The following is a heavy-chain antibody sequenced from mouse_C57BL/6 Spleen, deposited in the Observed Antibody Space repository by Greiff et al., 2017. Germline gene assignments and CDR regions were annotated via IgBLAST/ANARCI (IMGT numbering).Heavy chain of an antibody. CDR1: GYSFTGYY. CDR2: INPSTGGT. Sequence: VQLQQSGPELVKPGASVKISCKASGYSFTGYYMNWVKQSPEKSLEWIGEINPSTGGTTYNQKFKAKATLTVDKSSSTAYMQLKSLTSEDSAVYYCARATTVVEDAMDYWGQGTSVTVSS. D-gene: IGHD1-1*01. V-gene: IGHV1-42*01. J-gene: IGHJ4*01. CDR3: ARATTVVEDAMDY.